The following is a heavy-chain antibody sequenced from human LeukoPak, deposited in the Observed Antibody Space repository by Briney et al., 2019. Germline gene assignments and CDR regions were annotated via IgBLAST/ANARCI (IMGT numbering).Heavy chain of an antibody. CDR3: AKSTYYYDTFVNAFDI. J-gene: IGHJ3*02. V-gene: IGHV4-39*07. CDR2: IYYSGST. Sequence: KPSETLSLTCTVSGASVSSSSYYWDWIRQPPGKGLEWIGSIYYSGSTYYNPSLKSRVTISVDTSKNQFSLKLSSVTAADTAVYYCAKSTYYYDTFVNAFDIWGQGTMVTVSS. CDR1: GASVSSSSYY. D-gene: IGHD3-22*01.